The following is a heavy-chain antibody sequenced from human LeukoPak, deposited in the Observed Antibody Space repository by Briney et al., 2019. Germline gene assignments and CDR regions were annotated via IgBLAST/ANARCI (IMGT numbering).Heavy chain of an antibody. CDR3: AAVPVLYYDSSGYYTTTAFDI. J-gene: IGHJ3*02. D-gene: IGHD3-22*01. Sequence: SETLSLTCTVSGGSISSYYWSWIRQPPGKGLEWIGYIYYSGSTNYNPSLKSRVTISVDTSKNQFSLKLSSVTAADTAVYYCAAVPVLYYDSSGYYTTTAFDIWGQGTMVTVSS. CDR1: GGSISSYY. CDR2: IYYSGST. V-gene: IGHV4-59*01.